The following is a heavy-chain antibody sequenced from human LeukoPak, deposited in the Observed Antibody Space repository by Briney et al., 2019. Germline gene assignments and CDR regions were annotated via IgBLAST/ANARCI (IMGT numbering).Heavy chain of an antibody. CDR1: GGSFSGYY. CDR3: ARSKTIVAGEEYFQH. CDR2: INHSGST. J-gene: IGHJ1*01. D-gene: IGHD5-12*01. V-gene: IGHV4-34*01. Sequence: SETLSLTCAVYGGSFSGYYWSWIRQPPGKGLEWIGEINHSGSTNCNPSLKSRVTISVDTSKNQFSLKLSSVTAADTAVYYCARSKTIVAGEEYFQHWGQGTLVTVSS.